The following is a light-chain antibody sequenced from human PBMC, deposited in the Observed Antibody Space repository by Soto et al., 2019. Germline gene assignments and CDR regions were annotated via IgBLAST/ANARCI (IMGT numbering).Light chain of an antibody. J-gene: IGLJ2*01. V-gene: IGLV4-60*02. CDR1: SGHSRNT. CDR2: VESSGSH. CDR3: ETWDSNTRV. Sequence: QLVLTQSSSASASLGSSVKLTCTLSSGHSRNTIAWHQQQPEKDPRYLMKVESSGSHNKGNGVPDRFSGSSSGADRYLTISNLQFDDEADYYCETWDSNTRVFGGGTKLTVL.